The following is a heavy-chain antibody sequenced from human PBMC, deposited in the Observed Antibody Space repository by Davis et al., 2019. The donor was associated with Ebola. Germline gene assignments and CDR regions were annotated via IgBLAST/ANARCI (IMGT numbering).Heavy chain of an antibody. Sequence: GESLKISCAASGFTFSSYSMNWVRQAPGKGLEWVSSISSSSSYIYYADSVKGRFTISRDNAKNSLYLQMNSLRAEDTAVYYCARGHYYGSGSYYSPGFSYWGQGTLVTVSS. J-gene: IGHJ4*02. D-gene: IGHD3-10*01. V-gene: IGHV3-21*01. CDR3: ARGHYYGSGSYYSPGFSY. CDR2: ISSSSSYI. CDR1: GFTFSSYS.